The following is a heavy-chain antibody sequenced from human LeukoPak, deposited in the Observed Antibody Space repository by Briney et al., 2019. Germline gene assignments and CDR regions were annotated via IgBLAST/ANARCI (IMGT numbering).Heavy chain of an antibody. D-gene: IGHD1-26*01. J-gene: IGHJ4*02. V-gene: IGHV3-7*01. CDR2: IKQDGSEK. CDR1: GFTFSNYW. Sequence: HAGGSLRPSCVASGFTFSNYWMSWVRQAPGKGLEWVANIKQDGSEKYYVDSVKGRFTISRDNVKKSLYVQMNSLRAEDTGVYYCARDEPVGATTGWGQGTLVTVSS. CDR3: ARDEPVGATTG.